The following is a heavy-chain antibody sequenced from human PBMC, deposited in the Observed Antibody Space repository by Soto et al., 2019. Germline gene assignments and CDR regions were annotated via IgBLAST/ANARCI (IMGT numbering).Heavy chain of an antibody. CDR1: GFTFDDYA. J-gene: IGHJ4*02. CDR2: ISWKSGSI. V-gene: IGHV3-9*01. Sequence: EVQLVESGGGLVQPGRSLRLFCAASGFTFDDYAMHWVRQAPGKGLEWVSGISWKSGSIGYADSVKGRFTISRDNAKTSLYLQMNSLRAEDTALYYCAQDTGMIIGNCFDYWGQGTLVTVSS. D-gene: IGHD3-16*01. CDR3: AQDTGMIIGNCFDY.